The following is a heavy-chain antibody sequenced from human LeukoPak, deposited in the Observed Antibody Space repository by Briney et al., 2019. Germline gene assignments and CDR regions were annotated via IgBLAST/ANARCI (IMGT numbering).Heavy chain of an antibody. Sequence: PSETLSLTCAVYGGSFSGYYWSWIRQPPGKGLEWIGEINHSGSTNYNPSLKSRVTISVDTSKNQFSLKLSSVTAADTAVYYCAREGYDILTGYPDYYYYGMDVWGQGTTVTVSS. CDR2: INHSGST. CDR1: GGSFSGYY. D-gene: IGHD3-9*01. V-gene: IGHV4-34*01. J-gene: IGHJ6*02. CDR3: AREGYDILTGYPDYYYYGMDV.